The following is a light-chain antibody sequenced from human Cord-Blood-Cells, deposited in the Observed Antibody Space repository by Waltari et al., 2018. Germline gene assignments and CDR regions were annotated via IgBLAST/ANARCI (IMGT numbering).Light chain of an antibody. J-gene: IGLJ3*02. CDR2: DVS. Sequence: QSALTQPASVSGPPGQSITTSGTGTSRDVGGYTYVSWYQQPPGKAPKLMIYDVSKRPSGVSNRFSGSKSGNTASLTISGLQAEDEADYYCSSYTSSSTWVFGGGTKLTVL. V-gene: IGLV2-14*01. CDR1: SRDVGGYTY. CDR3: SSYTSSSTWV.